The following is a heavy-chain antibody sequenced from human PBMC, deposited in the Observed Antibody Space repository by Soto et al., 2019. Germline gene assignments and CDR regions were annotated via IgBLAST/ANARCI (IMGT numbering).Heavy chain of an antibody. V-gene: IGHV1-58*01. Sequence: SVKVSCKDYGFTFTSSAVQRVRQARGQRLEWIGWIVVGSGNTNYAQKFQERVTITRDMSTSTAYMELSSLRSEDTAVYYCAAVRPPYYFDYWGQGILVTVS. CDR3: AAVRPPYYFDY. J-gene: IGHJ4*02. CDR1: GFTFTSSA. D-gene: IGHD4-17*01. CDR2: IVVGSGNT.